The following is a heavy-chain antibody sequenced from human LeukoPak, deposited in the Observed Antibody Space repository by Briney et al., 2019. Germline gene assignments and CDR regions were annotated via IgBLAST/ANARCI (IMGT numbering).Heavy chain of an antibody. CDR3: ARDPLRRYDY. CDR1: GFTFSTYW. Sequence: GGSLRLSCAASGFTFSTYWMSWVRQAPGEGLEWVATIKEDGRETYYVDSVKGRFTISRDNAKNSLYLQMSRLRAKDTAVYYCARDPLRRYDYWGQRTLLTVSS. J-gene: IGHJ4*02. V-gene: IGHV3-7*01. CDR2: IKEDGRET.